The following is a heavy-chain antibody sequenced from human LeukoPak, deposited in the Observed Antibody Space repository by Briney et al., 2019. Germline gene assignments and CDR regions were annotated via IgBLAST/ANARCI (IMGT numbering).Heavy chain of an antibody. CDR3: AKDPTPYYDFWSGYFIWYYFDY. CDR1: GFTFSSYG. J-gene: IGHJ4*02. Sequence: GGSLRLSCAASGFTFSSYGMHWVRQAPGKGLEWVAVIWYDGSNKYYADSVKGRFTISRDNSKNTLYLQMNSLRAEDTAVYYCAKDPTPYYDFWSGYFIWYYFDYWGQGTLVTVSS. V-gene: IGHV3-30*02. D-gene: IGHD3-3*01. CDR2: IWYDGSNK.